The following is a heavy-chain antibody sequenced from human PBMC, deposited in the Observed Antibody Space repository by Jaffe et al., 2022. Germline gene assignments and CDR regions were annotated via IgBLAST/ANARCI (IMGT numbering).Heavy chain of an antibody. J-gene: IGHJ5*02. Sequence: EVQLVESGGGLVQPGRSLRLSCTASGFTFGDYAMSWFRQAPGKGLEWVGFIRSKAYGGTTEYAASVKGRFTISRDDSKSIAYLQMNSLKTEDTAVYYCTRCGDFWSGNWFDPWGQGTLVTVSS. CDR2: IRSKAYGGTT. CDR3: TRCGDFWSGNWFDP. D-gene: IGHD3-3*01. CDR1: GFTFGDYA. V-gene: IGHV3-49*03.